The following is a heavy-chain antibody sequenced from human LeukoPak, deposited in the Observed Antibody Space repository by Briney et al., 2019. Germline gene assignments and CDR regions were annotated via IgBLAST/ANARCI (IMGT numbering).Heavy chain of an antibody. CDR2: ISYGGSND. CDR3: GSGNYLVY. V-gene: IGHV3-30*03. CDR1: GFTFSSYG. Sequence: GGSLRLSCAASGFTFSSYGMHWVRQAPGKGLEWVAFISYGGSNDYYADSVKGRFTISRDNSKNTLYLQMNSLRAEDTAVYYCGSGNYLVYWGQGTLVTVSS. D-gene: IGHD1-26*01. J-gene: IGHJ4*02.